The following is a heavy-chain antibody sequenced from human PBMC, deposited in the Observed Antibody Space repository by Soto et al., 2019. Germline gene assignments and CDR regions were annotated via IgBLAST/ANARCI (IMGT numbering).Heavy chain of an antibody. CDR3: ARKDNYYYGMDV. V-gene: IGHV1-69*13. CDR1: GGTFSSYA. Sequence: SVKVSCKASGGTFSSYAISWVRQAPGQGLEWMGGIIPIFGTANYAQKFQGRVTITADESTSTAYMELSSLRSEDTAVYYCARKDNYYYGMDVWGQGTTVTVSS. J-gene: IGHJ6*02. CDR2: IIPIFGTA.